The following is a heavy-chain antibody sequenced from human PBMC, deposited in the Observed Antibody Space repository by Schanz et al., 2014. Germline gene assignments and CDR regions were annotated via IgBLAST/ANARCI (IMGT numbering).Heavy chain of an antibody. CDR3: ARDEGKDGYNLAFDV. D-gene: IGHD5-12*01. J-gene: IGHJ3*01. V-gene: IGHV3-11*05. CDR2: VSSNNIYT. CDR1: GFTFSDYY. Sequence: VQVVQSGGCLVKPGGSLRLSCAASGFTFSDYYMTWIRQAPGKGLEWVSYVSSNNIYTKYADSVKGRFTISRDNSKNMVFLQMNSLRVEDTAIYYCARDEGKDGYNLAFDVWGQGTLVTVSS.